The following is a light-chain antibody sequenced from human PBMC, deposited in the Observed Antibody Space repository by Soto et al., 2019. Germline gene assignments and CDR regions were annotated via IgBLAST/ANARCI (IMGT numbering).Light chain of an antibody. CDR2: GAS. V-gene: IGKV3-15*01. CDR1: QSVSSN. J-gene: IGKJ2*01. Sequence: EIVMTQSPATLSVSPRERATLSCRASQSVSSNLAWYQQKPGQAPRLLIYGASTRATGIPARFSGSGSGTEFTLTISSLQSEDFAVYYWQQYNNWPPTFGQGTNLEIK. CDR3: QQYNNWPPT.